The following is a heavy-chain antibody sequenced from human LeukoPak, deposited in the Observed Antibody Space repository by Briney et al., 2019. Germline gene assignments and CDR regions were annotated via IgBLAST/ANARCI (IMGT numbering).Heavy chain of an antibody. V-gene: IGHV1-69*13. Sequence: GASVNVSCKASGGTFSSYAISWVRQAPGQGLEWMGGIIPIFGTANYAQKFQGRVTITADESTSTAYMELSSLRSEDTAVYYCARVQIGLRYFDWLSYPFDYWGQGTLVTVSS. CDR1: GGTFSSYA. CDR2: IIPIFGTA. CDR3: ARVQIGLRYFDWLSYPFDY. D-gene: IGHD3-9*01. J-gene: IGHJ4*02.